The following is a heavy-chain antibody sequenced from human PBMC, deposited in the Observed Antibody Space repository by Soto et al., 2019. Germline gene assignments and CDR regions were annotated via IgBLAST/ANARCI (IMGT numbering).Heavy chain of an antibody. V-gene: IGHV4-39*01. CDR2: IYYSGST. J-gene: IGHJ4*02. D-gene: IGHD3-16*01. CDR3: ASLADYLFDY. CDR1: VGSISSISYY. Sequence: QLQLQESGPGLVKPSETLSLTCTVSVGSISSISYYWGWIRQPPGKGLEWIGSIYYSGSTYYNPYLKSRVTISVDTSKNQFSLKLSSVTAADTAGYYCASLADYLFDYWGQGTLVTVSS.